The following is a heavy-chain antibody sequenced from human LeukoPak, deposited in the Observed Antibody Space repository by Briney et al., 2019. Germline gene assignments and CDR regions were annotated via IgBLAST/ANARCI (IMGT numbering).Heavy chain of an antibody. D-gene: IGHD5-12*01. CDR3: ARQSDIVATIGY. CDR1: GGSISSSSYY. V-gene: IGHV4-39*01. CDR2: IYYSGST. J-gene: IGHJ4*02. Sequence: SETLSLTCTDSGGSISSSSYYWGWIRQPPGKGLEWIGSIYYSGSTYYNPSLKSRVTISVDTSKNQFSLKLSSVTAADTAVYYCARQSDIVATIGYWGQGTLVTVSS.